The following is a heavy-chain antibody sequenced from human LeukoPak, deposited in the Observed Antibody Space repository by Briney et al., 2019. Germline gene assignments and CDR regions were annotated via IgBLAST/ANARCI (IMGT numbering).Heavy chain of an antibody. V-gene: IGHV4-59*01. CDR2: IYYSGST. CDR3: ARGFSGWRNVWFDP. J-gene: IGHJ5*02. Sequence: PSETLSLTCTVSGGSISSYYWSWIRQPPGKGLEWIGYIYYSGSTNYNPSLKSRVTISVDTSKNQFSLKLSSVTAADTAVYYCARGFSGWRNVWFDPWGQGTLVTVSS. D-gene: IGHD6-19*01. CDR1: GGSISSYY.